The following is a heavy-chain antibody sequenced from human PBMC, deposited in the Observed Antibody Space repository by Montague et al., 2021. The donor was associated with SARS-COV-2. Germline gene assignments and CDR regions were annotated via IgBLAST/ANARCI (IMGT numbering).Heavy chain of an antibody. CDR3: ATVDWYSSSNY. CDR2: IDSDGTT. J-gene: IGHJ4*02. D-gene: IGHD6-13*01. CDR1: GFTISSHA. V-gene: IGHV3-23*01. Sequence: SLRLSCAASGFTISSHAMSWVRQAPGKGLQWVSAIDSDGTTNYADPVKGRFTISRDNSKNTLYLQMDSLRVDGSAVYYCATVDWYSSSNYWGQGTLVTVSS.